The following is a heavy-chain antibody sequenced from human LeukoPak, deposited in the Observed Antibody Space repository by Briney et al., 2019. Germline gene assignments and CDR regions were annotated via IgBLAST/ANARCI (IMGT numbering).Heavy chain of an antibody. J-gene: IGHJ4*02. CDR2: INPSGETI. Sequence: ASVKVSCKTSGYTFTSSYIHWVRQAPGQGLEWMGIINPSGETINYAQRFRGIVTMTRDTSTSTVYMEVSSLRSEDTAVYYCARGVSGLPRDAVAVSHPDYWGQGTLVTVSS. D-gene: IGHD6-19*01. V-gene: IGHV1-46*01. CDR1: GYTFTSSY. CDR3: ARGVSGLPRDAVAVSHPDY.